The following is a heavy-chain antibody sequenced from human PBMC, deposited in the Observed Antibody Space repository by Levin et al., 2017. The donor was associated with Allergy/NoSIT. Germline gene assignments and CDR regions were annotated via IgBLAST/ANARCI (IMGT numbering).Heavy chain of an antibody. CDR1: GFTFSGYA. Sequence: GGSLRLSCAASGFTFSGYAMSWVRQAPGKWLEWVSAISGGRADTYHADSVKGRFTISRDDSKNTLYLQMNSLRADDTALYYCAKGRGSDYYSYGLDVWGQGTPVTVSS. D-gene: IGHD1-26*01. V-gene: IGHV3-23*01. J-gene: IGHJ6*02. CDR3: AKGRGSDYYSYGLDV. CDR2: ISGGRADT.